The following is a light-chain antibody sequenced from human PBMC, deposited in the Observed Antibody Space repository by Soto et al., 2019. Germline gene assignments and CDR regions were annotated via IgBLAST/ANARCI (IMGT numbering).Light chain of an antibody. CDR2: EVS. CDR3: CSYVGATTYV. Sequence: QSALTQPASVSGSPGQSITISCTGTSSDVGGYDYVSWYQLHPGKAPKLMVFEVSNRPSGVSYRFSGSNSGSTASLTISGLQAEDEADYYCCSYVGATTYVFGTGTKVTVL. J-gene: IGLJ1*01. CDR1: SSDVGGYDY. V-gene: IGLV2-14*01.